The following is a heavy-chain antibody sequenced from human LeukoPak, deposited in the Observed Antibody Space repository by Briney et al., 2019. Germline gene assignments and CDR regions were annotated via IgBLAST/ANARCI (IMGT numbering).Heavy chain of an antibody. Sequence: ASVKVSCKASGGTFSSYAISWVRQAPEKGLEWMGGIIPIFGTANYAQKFQGRVTITADESTSTAYMELSSLRSEDTAVYYCARQITMIEEGAFDIWGQGTMVTVSS. CDR1: GGTFSSYA. V-gene: IGHV1-69*13. CDR2: IIPIFGTA. CDR3: ARQITMIEEGAFDI. J-gene: IGHJ3*02. D-gene: IGHD3-22*01.